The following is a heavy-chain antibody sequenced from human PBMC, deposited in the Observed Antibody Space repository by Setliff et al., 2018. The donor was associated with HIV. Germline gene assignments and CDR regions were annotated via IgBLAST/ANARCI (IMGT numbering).Heavy chain of an antibody. D-gene: IGHD1-1*01. J-gene: IGHJ5*02. V-gene: IGHV4-61*08. CDR2: LYNSGST. CDR3: ARALWGHFWEYNWNDGGRFDA. Sequence: SETLSLTCTVSGGSISSGGYYWSWIRQPPGKGLEWIGYLYNSGSTDYNPSLKSRATISVDTSKNQLSLKLTSVTAADTAVYYCARALWGHFWEYNWNDGGRFDAWGQGTLVTVSS. CDR1: GGSISSGGYY.